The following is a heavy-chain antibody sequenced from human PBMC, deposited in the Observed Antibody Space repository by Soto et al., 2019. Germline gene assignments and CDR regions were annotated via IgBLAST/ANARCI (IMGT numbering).Heavy chain of an antibody. CDR1: GFTFSNYA. J-gene: IGHJ4*02. CDR3: ARDPSSYYLDN. Sequence: QVQLVESGGGVVQPGRSLRLSCAASGFTFSNYAMHWVRQAPGKGLEWVAVISYDGSNKYYADSVKGRFTFSRDNSGNTLYLEMNSLRIEDTAVYYCARDPSSYYLDNWGQGTLVTVSS. D-gene: IGHD3-22*01. CDR2: ISYDGSNK. V-gene: IGHV3-30-3*01.